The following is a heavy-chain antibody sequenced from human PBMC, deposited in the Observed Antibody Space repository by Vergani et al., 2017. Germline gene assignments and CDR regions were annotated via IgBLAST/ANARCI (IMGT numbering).Heavy chain of an antibody. CDR1: GFTFSSYS. CDR3: ARLWFGDPGGDY. V-gene: IGHV3-21*04. CDR2: ISSSSSYI. D-gene: IGHD3-10*01. Sequence: VQLVESGGGLVKPGGSLRLSCAASGFTFSSYSMNWVRQAPGKGLEWVSSISSSSSYIYYADSVKGRFTISRDNAKNSLYLQMNSLRSEDTAVYYCARLWFGDPGGDYWGQGTLVTVSS. J-gene: IGHJ4*02.